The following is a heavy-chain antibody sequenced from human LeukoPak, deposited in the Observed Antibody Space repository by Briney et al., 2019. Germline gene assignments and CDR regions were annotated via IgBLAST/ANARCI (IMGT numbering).Heavy chain of an antibody. Sequence: PGGSLRLSCAASGFTFSSYWMHWVRQALGKGLVWVSRINSDGSSTSYADSVKGRFTISRDNAKNTLYLQMNSLRAEDTAVYYCARVGRELTIDYWGQGTLVTVSS. CDR2: INSDGSST. CDR1: GFTFSSYW. V-gene: IGHV3-74*01. J-gene: IGHJ4*02. D-gene: IGHD1-26*01. CDR3: ARVGRELTIDY.